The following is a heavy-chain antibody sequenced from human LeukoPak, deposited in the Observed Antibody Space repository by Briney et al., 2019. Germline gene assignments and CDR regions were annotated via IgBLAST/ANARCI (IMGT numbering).Heavy chain of an antibody. J-gene: IGHJ4*02. D-gene: IGHD1-26*01. CDR2: INHSGST. CDR3: ARGRQGIRGGFDY. V-gene: IGHV4-34*01. Sequence: SETLSLTCAVYGGSFSGYYWSWIRQPPGKGLEWIGEINHSGSTNYNPSLKSRVTISVDTSKNQFSLKLSSVTAADTAVYYCARGRQGIRGGFDYWGQGTLVTVSS. CDR1: GGSFSGYY.